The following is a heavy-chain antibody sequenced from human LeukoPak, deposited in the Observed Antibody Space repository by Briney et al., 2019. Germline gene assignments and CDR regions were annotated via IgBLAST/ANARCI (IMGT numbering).Heavy chain of an antibody. D-gene: IGHD5-18*01. CDR1: GFTLSSYG. J-gene: IGHJ4*02. CDR2: IWYDGSNK. CDR3: ARDVQVVGYSYCADY. V-gene: IGHV3-33*01. Sequence: GGSLTLSCAASGFTLSSYGMHWVRQAQGKGLGWVAVIWYDGSNKYYADSVKGRFTISRDNSKNTLYLQMNSLRAEDTAVYYCARDVQVVGYSYCADYWGQGTLVTVSS.